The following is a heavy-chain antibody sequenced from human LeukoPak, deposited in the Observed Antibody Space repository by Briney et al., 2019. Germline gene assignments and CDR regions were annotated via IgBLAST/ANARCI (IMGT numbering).Heavy chain of an antibody. V-gene: IGHV3-21*01. CDR3: ARDTSHPAGTSWFDP. CDR2: ISSSSSYI. J-gene: IGHJ5*02. D-gene: IGHD6-13*01. Sequence: PGGSLRLSCAASGFTFSSYSMNWVRQAPGKGLERVSSISSSSSYIYYADSVKGRFTISRDNAKNSLYLQMNSLRAEDTAVYYCARDTSHPAGTSWFDPWGQGTLVTVSS. CDR1: GFTFSSYS.